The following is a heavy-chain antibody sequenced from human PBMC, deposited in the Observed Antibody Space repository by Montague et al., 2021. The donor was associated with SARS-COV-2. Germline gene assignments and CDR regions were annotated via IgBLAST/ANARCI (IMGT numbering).Heavy chain of an antibody. J-gene: IGHJ4*02. CDR3: ARGPDSSGYYNDFDY. V-gene: IGHV4-4*02. Sequence: SETLSLTCAVSGGSISSSHWFTWVRQPPGKGLEWIGDIYDSETINYNPSFKRRVTISVDRTKNQFSLKLSSVTAADTAVYYCARGPDSSGYYNDFDYWGQGTLVTASS. CDR2: IYDSETI. D-gene: IGHD3-22*01. CDR1: GGSISSSHW.